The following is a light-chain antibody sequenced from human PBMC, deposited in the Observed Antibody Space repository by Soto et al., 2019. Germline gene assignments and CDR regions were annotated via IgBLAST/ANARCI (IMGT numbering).Light chain of an antibody. Sequence: EIVLTQSPDTLSLSPGERATLSCRASQTISNSLAWYQQKPGQAPRLLIYDVSNRATGIPARFSGSGSGTDFTLTTSGLETEDFAVYFCQQRSSWPLTFGGGTKVEIK. V-gene: IGKV3-11*01. J-gene: IGKJ4*01. CDR3: QQRSSWPLT. CDR1: QTISNS. CDR2: DVS.